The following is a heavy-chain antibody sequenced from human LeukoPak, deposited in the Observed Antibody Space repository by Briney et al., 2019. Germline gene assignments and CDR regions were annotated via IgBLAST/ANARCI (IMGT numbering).Heavy chain of an antibody. V-gene: IGHV4-59*01. Sequence: SETLSLTCAVYGGSISSYYWSWIRQPPGKGLEWIGYIYYSGSTNYNPSLKSRVTISVDTSKNQFSLKLSSVTAADTAVYYCARGYYYDSSGYFDAFDIWGQGTMVTVSS. CDR3: ARGYYYDSSGYFDAFDI. J-gene: IGHJ3*02. CDR2: IYYSGST. D-gene: IGHD3-22*01. CDR1: GGSISSYY.